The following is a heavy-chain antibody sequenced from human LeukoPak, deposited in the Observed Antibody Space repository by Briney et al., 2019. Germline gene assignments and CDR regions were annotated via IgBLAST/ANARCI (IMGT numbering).Heavy chain of an antibody. CDR1: GGSISSGGYY. CDR3: ARVLAPGAVAADGTDY. Sequence: SETLSLTCTVSGGSISSGGYYWSWIRQHPGKGLEWIGYIYYSGSTYYNPSLKSRVTISVDTSKNQFSLKLSSVTAAGTAVYYCARVLAPGAVAADGTDYWGQGTLVTVSS. V-gene: IGHV4-31*03. D-gene: IGHD6-19*01. J-gene: IGHJ4*02. CDR2: IYYSGST.